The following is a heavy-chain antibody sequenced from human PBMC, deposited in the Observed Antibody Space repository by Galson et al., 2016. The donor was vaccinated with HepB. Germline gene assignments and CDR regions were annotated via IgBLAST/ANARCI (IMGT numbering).Heavy chain of an antibody. Sequence: SLRLSCAASGFSFSSYGMNWVRQAPGKGLQWVSSISRSGTNMYYADSVKGRFTISRDNAKNSLYLQRNSLRAEDTAVYYCARVHDTTGFQYPPYYFDHWGPGTLVTVSS. CDR1: GFSFSSYG. J-gene: IGHJ4*02. CDR3: ARVHDTTGFQYPPYYFDH. CDR2: ISRSGTNM. D-gene: IGHD3-22*01. V-gene: IGHV3-21*01.